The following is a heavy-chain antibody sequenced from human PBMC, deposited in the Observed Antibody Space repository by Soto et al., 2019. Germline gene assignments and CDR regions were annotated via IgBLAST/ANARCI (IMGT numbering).Heavy chain of an antibody. CDR3: ARQGCGTTWYLNY. V-gene: IGHV3-23*01. CDR2: ISGSAGAT. Sequence: EVQLLESGGGVVQPGGSLRLSCAASGFTFSAYAMTWVRQAPGKGLEWVSVISGSAGATYYADSVKGRFTISRDNSKNTLYRQMNSLRAEDTAVYYCARQGCGTTWYLNYWGQGTLVTVSS. J-gene: IGHJ4*02. D-gene: IGHD2-21*01. CDR1: GFTFSAYA.